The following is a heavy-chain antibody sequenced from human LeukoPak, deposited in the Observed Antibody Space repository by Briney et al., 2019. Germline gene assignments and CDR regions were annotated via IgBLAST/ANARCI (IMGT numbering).Heavy chain of an antibody. CDR3: ARGSYDISTDYVYPRLLWFDP. V-gene: IGHV4-59*11. Sequence: SETLSPTCTVSGGSISSHYWSWIRQPPGRGLEWIAYIYYSGSTNYNPSLKSRVTISVDTSRNQFSLKLSSVTTADTAVYYCARGSYDISTDYVYPRLLWFDPWGQGTLVTVSS. J-gene: IGHJ5*02. CDR1: GGSISSHY. CDR2: IYYSGST. D-gene: IGHD3-9*01.